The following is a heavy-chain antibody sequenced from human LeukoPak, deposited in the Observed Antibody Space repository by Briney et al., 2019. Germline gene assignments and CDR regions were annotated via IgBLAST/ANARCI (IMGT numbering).Heavy chain of an antibody. CDR2: IYNDGST. Sequence: GGSLRLSCAASGFTVSSHYMSWVRQAPGKGLEWVSVIYNDGSTYYAEFVKGRFTISRDSSKNTLFLQMVSLRAEDTAVYYCARGGVRDCSSTSCYHDWGQGTLVTVSS. J-gene: IGHJ4*02. CDR3: ARGGVRDCSSTSCYHD. D-gene: IGHD2-2*01. V-gene: IGHV3-66*01. CDR1: GFTVSSHY.